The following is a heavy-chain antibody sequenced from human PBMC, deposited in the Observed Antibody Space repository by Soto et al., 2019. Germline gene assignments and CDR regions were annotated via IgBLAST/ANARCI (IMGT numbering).Heavy chain of an antibody. CDR1: GGTFSSYA. Sequence: QVQLVQSGAEVKKPGSSVKVSCKASGGTFSSYAIAWVRQAPGRGLEWMGGIIPIFGTANYAQKFQGRVTITADESTSTPYMELSSRRSEDTAVYYCASRDSGNFGSYYYYGMDVWGQGTTVTVSS. D-gene: IGHD1-26*01. CDR2: IIPIFGTA. V-gene: IGHV1-69*12. CDR3: ASRDSGNFGSYYYYGMDV. J-gene: IGHJ6*02.